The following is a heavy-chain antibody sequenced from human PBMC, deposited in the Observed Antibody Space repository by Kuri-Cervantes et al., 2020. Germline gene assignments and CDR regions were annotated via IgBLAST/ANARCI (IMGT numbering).Heavy chain of an antibody. J-gene: IGHJ4*02. Sequence: GGSLRLSCAASGFTFSSCWMSWVRQAPGKGLEWVANIKQDGSEKYYVDSVKGRFTISRDNAKNSLYLQMNSLRAEDTALYYCAKANWGSPFDYWGRGTLVTVSS. CDR1: GFTFSSCW. CDR3: AKANWGSPFDY. V-gene: IGHV3-7*03. D-gene: IGHD7-27*01. CDR2: IKQDGSEK.